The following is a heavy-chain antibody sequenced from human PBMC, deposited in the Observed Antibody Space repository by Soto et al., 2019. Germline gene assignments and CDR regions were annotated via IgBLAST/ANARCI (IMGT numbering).Heavy chain of an antibody. V-gene: IGHV1-69*13. J-gene: IGHJ4*02. CDR3: ARVKEYYDFWSGYYPFDY. Sequence: SVKVSCKASGGTFSSYAISWVRQAPGQGLEWMGGIIPIFGTANYAQKFQGRVTITADESTSTAYMELSSLRSEDTAVYYCARVKEYYDFWSGYYPFDYWGQGTLVTVSS. D-gene: IGHD3-3*01. CDR2: IIPIFGTA. CDR1: GGTFSSYA.